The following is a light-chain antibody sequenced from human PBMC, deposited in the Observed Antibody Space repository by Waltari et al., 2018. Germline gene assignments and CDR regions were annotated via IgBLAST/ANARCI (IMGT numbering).Light chain of an antibody. CDR1: SSDVGSYNL. Sequence: QSALTQPASVSGSPGQSITISCTGTSSDVGSYNLVSWYQQHPGKAPQLMVYEVSKRPSGGSNRFSGSKSSNTASRTISGLQAEDEADYYCCSYAGSITYVFGTGTKVTVL. CDR3: CSYAGSITYV. V-gene: IGLV2-23*02. J-gene: IGLJ1*01. CDR2: EVS.